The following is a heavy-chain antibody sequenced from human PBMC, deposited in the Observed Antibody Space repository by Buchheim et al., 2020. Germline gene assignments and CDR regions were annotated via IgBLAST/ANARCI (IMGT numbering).Heavy chain of an antibody. CDR3: ARGRSRYCSSTSCYISPYYYYGMDV. V-gene: IGHV4-34*01. CDR1: GGSFSGYY. J-gene: IGHJ6*02. D-gene: IGHD2-2*02. CDR2: INHSGST. Sequence: QVQLQQWGAGLLKPSETLSLTCAVYGGSFSGYYWSWIRQPPGKGLEWIGEINHSGSTNYNPSLKSRVTISVDTSKTKFSMKLSSVTAADTAVYYCARGRSRYCSSTSCYISPYYYYGMDVWGQGTT.